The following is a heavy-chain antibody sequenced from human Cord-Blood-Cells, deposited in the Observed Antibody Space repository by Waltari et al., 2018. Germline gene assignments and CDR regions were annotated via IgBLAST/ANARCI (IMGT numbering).Heavy chain of an antibody. CDR2: FDPEDGET. Sequence: QVQLVQSGAEVKKPGAAVKVAGKVSGYTLPELSMHWVRQAPGKGLEWMGGFDPEDGETIYAQKFQGRVTMTEDTSTDTAYMELSSLRSEDTAVYYCAAEYCSGGSCEYYFDYWGQGTLVTVSS. CDR1: GYTLPELS. V-gene: IGHV1-24*01. D-gene: IGHD2-15*01. J-gene: IGHJ4*02. CDR3: AAEYCSGGSCEYYFDY.